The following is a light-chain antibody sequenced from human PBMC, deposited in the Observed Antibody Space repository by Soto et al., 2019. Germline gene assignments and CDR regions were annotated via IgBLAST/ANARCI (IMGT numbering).Light chain of an antibody. CDR2: DVT. Sequence: QSALTQPASASGSPGQSITISCTGTSSDVGAYDFVSWYQHSPGKAPKLVTFDVTHRPTGISDRFSGSKSANTAALTISGLQAADEAFYYCSSYTTRSTLVFGGGTKLTVL. V-gene: IGLV2-14*01. CDR3: SSYTTRSTLV. CDR1: SSDVGAYDF. J-gene: IGLJ2*01.